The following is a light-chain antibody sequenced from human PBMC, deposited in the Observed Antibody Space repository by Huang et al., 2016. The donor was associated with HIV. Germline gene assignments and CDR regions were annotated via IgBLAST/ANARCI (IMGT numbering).Light chain of an antibody. CDR2: MGS. Sequence: DIVMTQSPLSLSVTPGEPASISCRSSQSLLHSNGYNYLDLYLQKPGQSPQILSYMGSNRASGVPDRFSGSGSGTDFTLKISRVEAEDVGVYYCMQPLQTPWTFGQGTKVEIK. CDR3: MQPLQTPWT. J-gene: IGKJ1*01. CDR1: QSLLHSNGYNY. V-gene: IGKV2-28*01.